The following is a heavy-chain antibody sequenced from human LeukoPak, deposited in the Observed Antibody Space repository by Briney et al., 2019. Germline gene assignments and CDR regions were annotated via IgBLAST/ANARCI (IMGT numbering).Heavy chain of an antibody. V-gene: IGHV1-69*05. CDR2: IIPIFGTA. CDR1: GGTFSSYA. D-gene: IGHD2-2*01. J-gene: IGHJ6*03. Sequence: GASVKVSCKASGGTFSSYAISWVRQAPGQGLEWMGGIIPIFGTANYAQKFQGRVTITTDESTSTAYMELSSLRSEDTAVYYCARVPSRYCSSTSCYFPGGHYYYMDVWGLGTSVTVSS. CDR3: ARVPSRYCSSTSCYFPGGHYYYMDV.